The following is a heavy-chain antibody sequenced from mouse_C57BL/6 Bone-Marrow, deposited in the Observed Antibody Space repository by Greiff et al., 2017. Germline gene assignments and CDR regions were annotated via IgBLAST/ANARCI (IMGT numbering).Heavy chain of an antibody. CDR1: GFTFSSYA. Sequence: EVQLVQSGAGLVKPGGSLKLSCAASGFTFSSYAMSWVRQTPEKRLEWVATISDGGSYTYYPDNVKGRFTISRDNYKNNLYLQLSHLESEDTAVYYCARDRTMVIDFDYWGQGTTLTVSS. J-gene: IGHJ2*01. D-gene: IGHD2-2*01. V-gene: IGHV5-4*01. CDR3: ARDRTMVIDFDY. CDR2: ISDGGSYT.